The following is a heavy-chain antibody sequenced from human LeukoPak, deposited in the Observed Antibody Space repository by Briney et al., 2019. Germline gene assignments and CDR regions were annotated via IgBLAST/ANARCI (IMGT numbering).Heavy chain of an antibody. Sequence: GGSLRLSCAASGFTVSSNYMSWVRQAPGKGLEWVSVIYSGGSTYYADSVKGRFTISRDNSKNTLYLQMNSLRAEDTAVYYCASKFLWFGELSDDAFDIWGQGTMVTVSS. CDR3: ASKFLWFGELSDDAFDI. J-gene: IGHJ3*02. CDR2: IYSGGST. D-gene: IGHD3-10*01. V-gene: IGHV3-53*01. CDR1: GFTVSSNY.